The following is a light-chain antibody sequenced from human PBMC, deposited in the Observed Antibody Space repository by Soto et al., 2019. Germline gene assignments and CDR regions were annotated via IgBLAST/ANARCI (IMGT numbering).Light chain of an antibody. CDR3: ATWDGSLSVGV. Sequence: QSVLTQPPSASGTPGQWVTISCSGRSYNIRSNTVSWYKQFPGGVPKLLIYENNKRPSGIPDRFSGAKSGTSGILDFTGLQAGDEADYYCATWDGSLSVGVVGGGTKVT. CDR1: SYNIRSNT. V-gene: IGLV1-51*02. J-gene: IGLJ1*01. CDR2: ENN.